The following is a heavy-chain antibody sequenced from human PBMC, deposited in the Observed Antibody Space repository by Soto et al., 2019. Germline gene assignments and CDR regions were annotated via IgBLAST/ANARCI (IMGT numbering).Heavy chain of an antibody. CDR3: ARRAVVVAAPYWYFDL. CDR1: GGSISSYY. D-gene: IGHD2-15*01. J-gene: IGHJ2*01. Sequence: SETLSLTCTVSGGSISSYYWSWIRQPPGKGLEWIGYIYYSGSTNYNPSLKSRVTISVDTSKNQFSLKLSSVTAADTAVYYCARRAVVVAAPYWYFDLWGRGTLVTVSS. CDR2: IYYSGST. V-gene: IGHV4-59*12.